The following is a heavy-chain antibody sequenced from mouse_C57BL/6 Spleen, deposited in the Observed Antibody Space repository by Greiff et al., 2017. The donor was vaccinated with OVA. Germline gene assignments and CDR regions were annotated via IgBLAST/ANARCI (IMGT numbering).Heavy chain of an antibody. D-gene: IGHD1-1*01. CDR1: GYAFSSSW. CDR2: IYPGNGDT. J-gene: IGHJ1*03. V-gene: IGHV1-82*01. Sequence: VQLQQSGPELVKPGASVKISCKASGYAFSSSWMNWVKQRPGKGLEWIGRIYPGNGDTNYNGKFKGKATLTADKSSSTAYMQLSSLTSEDSAVYCGERDGSSYYWYFDVWGTGTTVTVSS. CDR3: ERDGSSYYWYFDV.